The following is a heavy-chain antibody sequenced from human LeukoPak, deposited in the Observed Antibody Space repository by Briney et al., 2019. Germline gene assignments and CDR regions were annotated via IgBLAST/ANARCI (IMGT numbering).Heavy chain of an antibody. Sequence: ASVKVSCKASGYTFTGYYIHWIRQAPGQGLEWMGTINPSGGSTSYAQKFQGRVTMTRDTSTSTVYMELSSLRSEDTAVYYCARDQALAQGLSSGWSWALPENWFDPWGQGTLVTVSS. J-gene: IGHJ5*02. CDR1: GYTFTGYY. CDR3: ARDQALAQGLSSGWSWALPENWFDP. V-gene: IGHV1-46*01. CDR2: INPSGGST. D-gene: IGHD6-19*01.